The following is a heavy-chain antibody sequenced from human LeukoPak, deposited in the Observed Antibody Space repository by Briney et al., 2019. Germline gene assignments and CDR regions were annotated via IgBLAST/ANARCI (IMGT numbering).Heavy chain of an antibody. V-gene: IGHV4-39*07. Sequence: SETLSLTCTVSGVSFSSDSYYWGWIRQPPGKGLEWIVSVYYGGNTYYNPSLKSRVTISVDTSKKQFSLKLSSVTAADTAVYYCVRVCRTTVVTPCSVDIWGQGTKVTVSS. CDR1: GVSFSSDSYY. CDR3: VRVCRTTVVTPCSVDI. D-gene: IGHD4-23*01. CDR2: VYYGGNT. J-gene: IGHJ3*02.